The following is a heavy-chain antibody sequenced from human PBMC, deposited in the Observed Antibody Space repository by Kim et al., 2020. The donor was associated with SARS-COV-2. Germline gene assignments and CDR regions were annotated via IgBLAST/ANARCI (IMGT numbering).Heavy chain of an antibody. D-gene: IGHD6-19*01. V-gene: IGHV3-30*03. CDR2: ISYDGSNK. CDR3: AGDRSAWYTADY. CDR1: GFTFSSYV. Sequence: GGSLRLSCSVSGFTFSSYVMHWVRQAPGKGLEWVALISYDGSNKYYADSVKGRFTISRDNSKNTLYLQMNSLRAEDTAVYYCAGDRSAWYTADYWGQGTPVTVSS. J-gene: IGHJ4*02.